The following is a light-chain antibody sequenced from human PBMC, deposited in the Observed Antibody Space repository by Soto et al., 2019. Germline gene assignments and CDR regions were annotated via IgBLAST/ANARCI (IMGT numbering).Light chain of an antibody. V-gene: IGLV2-14*01. CDR1: SSDVGGYNY. CDR3: GSYASSRTLYV. Sequence: QSALTQPASVSGSPGQSITISCTGSSSDVGGYNYVSWYQQHSGKAPKLMIYDVSNRPSGVSNRFSGSKSGNTASLTISGLQPEDEADYYCGSYASSRTLYVFGTGTKLTVL. J-gene: IGLJ1*01. CDR2: DVS.